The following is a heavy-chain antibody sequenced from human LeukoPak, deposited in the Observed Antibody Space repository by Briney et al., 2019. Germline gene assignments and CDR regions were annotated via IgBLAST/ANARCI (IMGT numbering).Heavy chain of an antibody. V-gene: IGHV1-69*13. Sequence: GASVKVSCKASGGTFSSYAISWVRQAPGQGLEWMGGIIPIFGTANYAQKFQGRVTITADESTSTAYMELSSLRSEDTAVYYCARTDYDSSGYYYYYYYGMDVWGQGTTVTVSS. CDR3: ARTDYDSSGYYYYYYYGMDV. D-gene: IGHD3-22*01. J-gene: IGHJ6*02. CDR1: GGTFSSYA. CDR2: IIPIFGTA.